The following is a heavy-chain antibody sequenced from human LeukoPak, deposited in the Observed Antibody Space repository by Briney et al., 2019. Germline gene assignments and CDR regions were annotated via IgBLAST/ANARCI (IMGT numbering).Heavy chain of an antibody. J-gene: IGHJ3*02. V-gene: IGHV3-74*01. Sequence: GGSLRLSCAASGFTFSSYWMHWVRQAPGKGLVWVSSINSQGSSTTYADSVKGRFTISRDNAKNSLYLQMNSLRVEDTAIYYCARLSSGTFDIWGQGTKVTVSS. CDR2: INSQGSST. D-gene: IGHD1-14*01. CDR1: GFTFSSYW. CDR3: ARLSSGTFDI.